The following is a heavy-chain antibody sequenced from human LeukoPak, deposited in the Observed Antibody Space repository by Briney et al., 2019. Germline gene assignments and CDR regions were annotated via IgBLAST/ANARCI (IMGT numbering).Heavy chain of an antibody. D-gene: IGHD3-22*01. V-gene: IGHV3-30*02. CDR2: IRYDGSNK. Sequence: PGGSLRLSCVASGFTFSSYGMHWLRQAPGKGLAGVAFIRYDGSNKYYADSVKGRFTISRDNAKNTLYLQMSSLRAEDTAVYYCARDVAYYYDSSGYYPNWFDPWGQGTLVTVSS. CDR3: ARDVAYYYDSSGYYPNWFDP. J-gene: IGHJ5*02. CDR1: GFTFSSYG.